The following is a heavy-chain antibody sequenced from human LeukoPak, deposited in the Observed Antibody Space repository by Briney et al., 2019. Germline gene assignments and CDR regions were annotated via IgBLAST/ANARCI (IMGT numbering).Heavy chain of an antibody. J-gene: IGHJ4*02. CDR3: FGRRVRGYSYGPGDKFDY. D-gene: IGHD5-18*01. Sequence: GGSLRLSCAASGFTFSSYGMHWVRQAPGKGLEWVAVISYDGSNKYYADSVKGRFTISRDNSKNTLYLQMNSLRAEDTAVYYCFGRRVRGYSYGPGDKFDYWGQGTLVTVSS. CDR1: GFTFSSYG. V-gene: IGHV3-30*03. CDR2: ISYDGSNK.